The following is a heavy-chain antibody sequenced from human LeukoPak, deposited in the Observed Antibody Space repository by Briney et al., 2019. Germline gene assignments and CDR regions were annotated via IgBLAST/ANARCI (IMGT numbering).Heavy chain of an antibody. CDR2: NNPKSDGT. D-gene: IGHD6-6*01. Sequence: ASVKLSRKASGYTFTVYYMHWVRQAPGQGLEWMGWNNPKSDGTNYAQTSQGRVTMTSDTSISTAYMEVSRLRSDDSAVYCCASLVGSSSDHWGQGALVTVSS. CDR1: GYTFTVYY. V-gene: IGHV1-2*02. CDR3: ASLVGSSSDH. J-gene: IGHJ5*02.